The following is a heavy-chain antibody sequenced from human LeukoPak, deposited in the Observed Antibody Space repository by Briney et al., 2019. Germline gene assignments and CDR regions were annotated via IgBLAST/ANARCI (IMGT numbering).Heavy chain of an antibody. CDR2: IYPGDSDT. CDR3: ATTMVRGPDAFDT. D-gene: IGHD3-10*01. J-gene: IGHJ3*02. Sequence: GESLKISCKGSGYSFTSYWIGWVRQMPGKGREGMGIIYPGDSDTRYSPSFQGQVTISADKSISTAYLQWSSLKASDTAMYYCATTMVRGPDAFDTWGQGTMVTVSS. V-gene: IGHV5-51*01. CDR1: GYSFTSYW.